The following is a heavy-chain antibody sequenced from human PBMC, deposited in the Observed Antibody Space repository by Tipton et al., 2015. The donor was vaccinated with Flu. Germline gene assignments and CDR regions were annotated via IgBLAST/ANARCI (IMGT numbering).Heavy chain of an antibody. V-gene: IGHV3-23*01. CDR3: AKVYYYDSSGYYTDP. Sequence: SLRLSCAASGFTFSSYAMSWVRQAPGKGLEWVSAISGSGGSTYYADSVKGRFTISRDNSKNTLYLQMNSLRAEDTAVYYCAKVYYYDSSGYYTDPWGQGTLVTVSS. J-gene: IGHJ5*02. CDR1: GFTFSSYA. D-gene: IGHD3-22*01. CDR2: ISGSGGST.